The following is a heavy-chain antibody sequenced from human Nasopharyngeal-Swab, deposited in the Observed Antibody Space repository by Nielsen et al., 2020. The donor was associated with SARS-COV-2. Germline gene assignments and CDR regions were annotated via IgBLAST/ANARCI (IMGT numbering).Heavy chain of an antibody. V-gene: IGHV1-24*01. CDR3: ARGPPCTHGVCYRYYMDV. CDR2: FDPKDGET. D-gene: IGHD2-8*01. CDR1: GYTLTELS. Sequence: SVTVSCKVSGYTLTELSMHWVRQAPGKGLEWMGGFDPKDGETIYAQKFQGRVTMTEDTSTDTAYMELSSLRSEDTAVYYCARGPPCTHGVCYRYYMDVWGKGTTVTVSS. J-gene: IGHJ6*03.